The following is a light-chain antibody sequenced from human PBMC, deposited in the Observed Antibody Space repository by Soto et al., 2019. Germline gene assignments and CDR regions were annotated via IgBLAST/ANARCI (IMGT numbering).Light chain of an antibody. CDR3: QQTFSLPRT. CDR2: ETS. CDR1: QNVRSY. Sequence: ETQMTQSPSSLSASVGDRVTITCRASQNVRSYVNWYQQKPGKAPNVLIYETSTLQDGVPSRSSGGGYGTDFTLSISSLHPEDVATYYCQQTFSLPRTFGQGTKVDIK. V-gene: IGKV1-39*01. J-gene: IGKJ2*02.